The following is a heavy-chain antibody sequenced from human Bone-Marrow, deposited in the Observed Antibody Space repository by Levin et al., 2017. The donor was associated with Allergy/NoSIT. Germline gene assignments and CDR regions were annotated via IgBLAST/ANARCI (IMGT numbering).Heavy chain of an antibody. J-gene: IGHJ5*02. D-gene: IGHD3-3*01. CDR2: ISDSGNT. CDR3: ARTIEVSTICGILTPKNWFDP. CDR1: GGSIRSGTHY. V-gene: IGHV4-39*07. Sequence: SQTLSLTCTVSGGSIRSGTHYWGWIRQPPGKGLEWIVTISDSGNTYHNPSLTSRVTISVATSRNQGSLNLTSVTAADTAVYYCARTIEVSTICGILTPKNWFDPWGQGTLVTVSS.